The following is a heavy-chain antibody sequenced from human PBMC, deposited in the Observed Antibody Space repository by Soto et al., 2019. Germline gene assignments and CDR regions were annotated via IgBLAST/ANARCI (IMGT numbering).Heavy chain of an antibody. Sequence: SLRLSCAASGFTFSSYAVSWVRQAPGKGPEWISSISCSGSTIYYADSVKGRFTISRDNSKNTLYLQMSSLRAEDTAVYYCAKVFYYYDSSGYYYFDYWGQGTLVTVSS. CDR3: AKVFYYYDSSGYYYFDY. D-gene: IGHD3-22*01. CDR1: GFTFSSYA. CDR2: ISCSGSTI. J-gene: IGHJ4*02. V-gene: IGHV3-23*01.